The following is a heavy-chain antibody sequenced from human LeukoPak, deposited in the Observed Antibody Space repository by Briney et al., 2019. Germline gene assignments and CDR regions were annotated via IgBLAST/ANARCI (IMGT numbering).Heavy chain of an antibody. V-gene: IGHV4-4*02. Sequence: PSGTLSLICAVSGGSISSSNWWSWVRQPPGKGLEWIGEIYHSGSTNYNPSLKSRVTISVDKSKNQFSLKLSSVTAADTAVYYCARRRRRTYYYGSSGYRSSARDAFDIWGQGTMVTVSS. CDR3: ARRRRRTYYYGSSGYRSSARDAFDI. CDR2: IYHSGST. J-gene: IGHJ3*02. D-gene: IGHD3-22*01. CDR1: GGSISSSNW.